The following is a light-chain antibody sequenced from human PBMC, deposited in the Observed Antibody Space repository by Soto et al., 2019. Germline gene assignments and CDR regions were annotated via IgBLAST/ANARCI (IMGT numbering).Light chain of an antibody. J-gene: IGKJ1*01. CDR2: KAS. V-gene: IGKV1-5*03. Sequence: DIQMTQSPSTLSGSVGDRVTITCRARQTISSWLAWYQQKPGKAPKLLIYKASTLTSVVPSRFSGSGSGTEFTLTISSLQPDDFATYYSQHYNSYSEAFGQGTKVDIK. CDR3: QHYNSYSEA. CDR1: QTISSW.